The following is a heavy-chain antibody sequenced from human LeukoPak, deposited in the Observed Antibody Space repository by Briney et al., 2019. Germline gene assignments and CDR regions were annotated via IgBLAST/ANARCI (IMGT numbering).Heavy chain of an antibody. CDR2: ISSSSSYT. J-gene: IGHJ4*02. V-gene: IGHV3-11*06. D-gene: IGHD4-17*01. Sequence: GSLRLSCAASGFTFSDYYMSWIRQAPGKGLEWISFISSSSSYTNYADSVKGRFTISRDNTKNSLYLQMNNLRAEDTAVYYCARGGADYVIGYWGQGTLVTVSS. CDR3: ARGGADYVIGY. CDR1: GFTFSDYY.